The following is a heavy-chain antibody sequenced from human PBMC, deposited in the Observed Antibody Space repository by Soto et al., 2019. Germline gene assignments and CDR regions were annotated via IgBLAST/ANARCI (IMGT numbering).Heavy chain of an antibody. J-gene: IGHJ3*02. CDR3: ARGRGGSYGGNSAHFDI. CDR1: GFTFSGFG. V-gene: IGHV3-33*01. Sequence: QVQLVESGGGVVQPGTSLRLSCEASGFTFSGFGMHWVRQAPGKGLEWVAVIWYDGSKKYYADCVKGRFTISRDNSKNALYLQMNSLRADDTAVSYCARGRGGSYGGNSAHFDIWGQGTLVTVSS. CDR2: IWYDGSKK. D-gene: IGHD4-17*01.